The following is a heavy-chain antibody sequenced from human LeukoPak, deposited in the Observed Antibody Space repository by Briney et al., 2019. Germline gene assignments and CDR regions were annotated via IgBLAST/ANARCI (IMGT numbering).Heavy chain of an antibody. Sequence: VASVKVSCKASGGTFSSYAISWVRQAPGQGLEWMGGIIPIFGTANYAQKFQGRVTITADESTSTAYMELSSLRSEDTAVYYCARTYYDSSGYYLFWFDPWGQGTLVTVSS. J-gene: IGHJ5*02. CDR2: IIPIFGTA. V-gene: IGHV1-69*13. CDR1: GGTFSSYA. D-gene: IGHD3-22*01. CDR3: ARTYYDSSGYYLFWFDP.